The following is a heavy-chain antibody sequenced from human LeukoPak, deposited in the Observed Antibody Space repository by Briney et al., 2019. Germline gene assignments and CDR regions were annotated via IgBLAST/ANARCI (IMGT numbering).Heavy chain of an antibody. CDR1: GFTFSSYA. CDR2: ISSSGGST. V-gene: IGHV3-23*01. CDR3: AKVAYSSGWYGPPPKTH. D-gene: IGHD6-19*01. Sequence: GGSLRLSCAASGFTFSSYAMSWVRQAPGKGLEWVSAISSSGGSTYYADSVKGRFTISRDNSKNTLYLQMNSLRAEDTAVYYCAKVAYSSGWYGPPPKTHWGQGTLVTVSS. J-gene: IGHJ4*02.